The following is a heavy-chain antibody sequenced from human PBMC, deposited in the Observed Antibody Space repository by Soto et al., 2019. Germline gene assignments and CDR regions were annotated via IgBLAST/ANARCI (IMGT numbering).Heavy chain of an antibody. Sequence: PGGSLRLSCAASGFTFSDYYMSWIRQAPGKGLEWVSYISSSGSTIYYADSVKGRFTISRDNAKNSLYLQMNGLRAEDTAVYYCARELRYFDWLLNWFDPWGQGTLVTVSS. V-gene: IGHV3-11*01. D-gene: IGHD3-9*01. CDR3: ARELRYFDWLLNWFDP. CDR1: GFTFSDYY. J-gene: IGHJ5*02. CDR2: ISSSGSTI.